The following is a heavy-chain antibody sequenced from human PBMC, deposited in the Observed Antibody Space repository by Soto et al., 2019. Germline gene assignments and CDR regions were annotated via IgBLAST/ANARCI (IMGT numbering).Heavy chain of an antibody. CDR2: IWYDGSNK. Sequence: GGSLRLSCAASGFTFSSYGMHWVRQAPGKGLEWVAVIWYDGSNKYYADSVKGRFTISRDNSKNTLYLQMNSLRAEDTAVYYCARDRSSGLEWLLPTPYYGMDVWGQGTTVTVSS. V-gene: IGHV3-33*01. J-gene: IGHJ6*02. D-gene: IGHD3-3*01. CDR1: GFTFSSYG. CDR3: ARDRSSGLEWLLPTPYYGMDV.